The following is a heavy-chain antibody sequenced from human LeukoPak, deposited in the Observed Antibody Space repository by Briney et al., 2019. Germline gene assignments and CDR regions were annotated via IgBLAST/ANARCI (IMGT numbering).Heavy chain of an antibody. J-gene: IGHJ4*02. CDR3: ARDLMASDCTNGVCCIY. CDR2: INPNSGGT. CDR1: GYTFTGYY. V-gene: IGHV1-2*04. Sequence: ASVKVSCKASGYTFTGYYRHGVRQAPGQGLEWMGWINPNSGGTNYAQKFQGWVTMTRDTSISTAYMELSRLRSDDTAVYYCARDLMASDCTNGVCCIYWGQGTLVTVSS. D-gene: IGHD2-8*01.